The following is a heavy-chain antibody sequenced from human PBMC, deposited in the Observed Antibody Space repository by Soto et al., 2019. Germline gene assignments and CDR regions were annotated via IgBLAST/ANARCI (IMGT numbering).Heavy chain of an antibody. CDR2: IHYSGST. Sequence: QVQLQESGPGLVKPSETLSLTCTVSGGSISSFYWSWIRQPPGKGLEYIGYIHYSGSTNYSPSLKSPVTISLATSKNHFSLKLTSVTPADTAVYYCARHLTGLDTWGQGTLVTVSS. CDR1: GGSISSFY. J-gene: IGHJ5*02. CDR3: ARHLTGLDT. V-gene: IGHV4-59*08.